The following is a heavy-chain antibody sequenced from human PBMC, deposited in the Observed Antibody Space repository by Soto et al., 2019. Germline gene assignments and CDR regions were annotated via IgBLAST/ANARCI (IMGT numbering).Heavy chain of an antibody. CDR1: GGSFSGYY. CDR2: INHSGST. V-gene: IGHV4-34*01. J-gene: IGHJ4*02. CDR3: ARRKGGQRTHFDY. D-gene: IGHD6-25*01. Sequence: SETLSLTCAVYGGSFSGYYWSWIRQPPGKGLEWIGEINHSGSTNYNPSLKSRVTISVDTSKNQFSLKLSSVTAADTAVYYCARRKGGQRTHFDYWGQGTLVTVSS.